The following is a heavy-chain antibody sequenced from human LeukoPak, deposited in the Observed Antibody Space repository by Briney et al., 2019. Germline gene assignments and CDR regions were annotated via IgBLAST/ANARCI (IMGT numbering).Heavy chain of an antibody. CDR3: MRGAAAPNFDY. Sequence: GGSLRLSCAASGFTFSNARMSWVRQAPGKGLEWVGRIKSKTDGGTTDYAAPVKGRFTISRDDSKNTLYLQMNSLKTEDTAVYYCMRGAAAPNFDYWGQGTLVTVSS. CDR2: IKSKTDGGTT. J-gene: IGHJ4*02. D-gene: IGHD6-13*01. CDR1: GFTFSNAR. V-gene: IGHV3-15*01.